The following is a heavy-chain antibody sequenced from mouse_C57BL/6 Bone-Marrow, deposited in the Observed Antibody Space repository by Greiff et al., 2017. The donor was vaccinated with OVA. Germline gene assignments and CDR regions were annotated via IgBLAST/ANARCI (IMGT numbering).Heavy chain of an antibody. V-gene: IGHV1-26*01. CDR3: SREGYSNPFDY. CDR2: INPNNGGT. J-gene: IGHJ2*01. Sequence: EVQLQQSGPELVKPGASVKISCKASGYTFTDYYMNWVKQSHGKSLEWIGDINPNNGGTSYNQKFKGKANLTVDKSSSTAYMELRSLTSEDSAVYYCSREGYSNPFDYWGQGTTLTVSS. CDR1: GYTFTDYY. D-gene: IGHD2-5*01.